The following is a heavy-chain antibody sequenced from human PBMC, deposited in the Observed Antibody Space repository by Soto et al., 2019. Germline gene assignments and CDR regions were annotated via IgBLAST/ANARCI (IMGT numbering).Heavy chain of an antibody. CDR3: ARGKGMEENYFYYGLDI. V-gene: IGHV1-3*01. CDR2: LNGGTGQT. Sequence: ASAKVSCKASGYTFSTYGMHWVRQAPGQSLEWMGWLNGGTGQTRYSQRFQDRVIITRDTSASTGYMELSSLRSEDTAVYYCARGKGMEENYFYYGLDIWGQGTTVTVS. D-gene: IGHD1-1*01. J-gene: IGHJ6*02. CDR1: GYTFSTYG.